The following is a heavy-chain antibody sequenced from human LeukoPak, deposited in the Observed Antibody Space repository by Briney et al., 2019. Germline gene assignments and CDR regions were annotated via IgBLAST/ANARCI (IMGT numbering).Heavy chain of an antibody. J-gene: IGHJ4*02. CDR1: GYTLSDYY. D-gene: IGHD2-2*01. Sequence: ASVKVSCKASGYTLSDYYLHWVRQAPGQGLEWMGWIGPNSGGTKYAQNFQGRVTMTRDTPISTAYMELSRLGSDDTAVYYCARGDHCSSTSCLGDWGQGTLVTVSS. CDR3: ARGDHCSSTSCLGD. CDR2: IGPNSGGT. V-gene: IGHV1-2*02.